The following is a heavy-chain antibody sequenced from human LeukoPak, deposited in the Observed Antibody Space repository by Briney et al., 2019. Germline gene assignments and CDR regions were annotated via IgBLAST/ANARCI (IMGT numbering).Heavy chain of an antibody. J-gene: IGHJ4*02. CDR2: IYSGGST. CDR1: GFTVSSNY. V-gene: IGHV3-53*01. CDR3: AREAVAGLVDY. D-gene: IGHD6-19*01. Sequence: GGSLRLSCAASGFTVSSNYMSWVRKAPGKGLVWVSVIYSGGSTYYADSVKGRFTISRDNSKNTLYLQMNSLRAEDTAVYYCAREAVAGLVDYWGQGTLVTVSS.